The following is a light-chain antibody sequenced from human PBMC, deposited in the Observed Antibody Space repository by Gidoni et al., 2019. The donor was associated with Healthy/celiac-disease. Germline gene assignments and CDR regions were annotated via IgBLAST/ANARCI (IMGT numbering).Light chain of an antibody. CDR2: KAS. CDR1: QSISSW. V-gene: IGKV1-5*03. CDR3: QQYNSYPYT. J-gene: IGKJ2*01. Sequence: DIQMTQSPSTLSASVGDRVTITCRASQSISSWLAWYQQKPGKAPKLLIYKASSLESGVPSRFSGSGSGAEFTLTISSLQPDDFATYYCQQYNSYPYTFGQGTKLEIK.